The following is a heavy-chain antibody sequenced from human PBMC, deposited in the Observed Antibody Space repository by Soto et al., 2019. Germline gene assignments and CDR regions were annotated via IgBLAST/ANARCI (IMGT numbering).Heavy chain of an antibody. Sequence: PGGSLRLSCAASEFTFSSYEMNWVRQAPGKGLEWVSYISSSGSTIYYADSVKGRFTISRDNAKNSLYLQMNSLRAEDTAVYYCARERGRYGYPFDYWGQGTLVTVSS. V-gene: IGHV3-48*03. CDR1: EFTFSSYE. CDR2: ISSSGSTI. D-gene: IGHD5-18*01. J-gene: IGHJ4*02. CDR3: ARERGRYGYPFDY.